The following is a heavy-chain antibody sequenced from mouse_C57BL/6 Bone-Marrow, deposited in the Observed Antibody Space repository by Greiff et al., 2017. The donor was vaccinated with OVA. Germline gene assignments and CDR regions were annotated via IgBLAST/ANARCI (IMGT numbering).Heavy chain of an antibody. D-gene: IGHD2-2*01. CDR1: GYTFTSYG. Sequence: VQVVESGAELARPGASVKLSCKASGYTFTSYGISWVKQRTGQGLEWIGEIYPRSGNTYYNEKFKGKATLTADKSSSTAYMELRSLTSEDSAVYFCARGLWLRRGAYWGQGTLVTVSA. J-gene: IGHJ3*01. CDR2: IYPRSGNT. V-gene: IGHV1-81*01. CDR3: ARGLWLRRGAY.